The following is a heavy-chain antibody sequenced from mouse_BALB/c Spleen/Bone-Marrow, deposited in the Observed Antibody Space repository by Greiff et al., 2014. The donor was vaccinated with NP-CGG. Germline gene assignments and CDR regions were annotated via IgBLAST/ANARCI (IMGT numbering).Heavy chain of an antibody. Sequence: EVQLVESGGGLVKPGGSLKLSCAASRYTFSNYAMSWVRQTPEKRLEWVATISSGGSYTYYPDSVKGRFTISRVNAQNTLYLQMSSLRSEDTAMYFCARQENWALDYWGQGTTLTVSS. D-gene: IGHD4-1*01. CDR2: ISSGGSYT. V-gene: IGHV5-9-3*01. CDR3: ARQENWALDY. J-gene: IGHJ2*01. CDR1: RYTFSNYA.